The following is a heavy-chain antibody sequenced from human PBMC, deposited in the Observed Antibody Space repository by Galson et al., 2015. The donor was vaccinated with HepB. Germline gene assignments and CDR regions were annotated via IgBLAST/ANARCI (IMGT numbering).Heavy chain of an antibody. J-gene: IGHJ5*02. CDR1: GYTFTGYY. V-gene: IGHV1-2*02. CDR2: INPNSGGT. Sequence: SVKVSCKASGYTFTGYYMHWVRQAPGQGLEWMGCINPNSGGTNYAQKFQGRVTMTRDTSISTAYMELSRLRSDDTAVYYCARADIVVVPAARHFDPWGQGTLVTVSS. D-gene: IGHD2-2*01. CDR3: ARADIVVVPAARHFDP.